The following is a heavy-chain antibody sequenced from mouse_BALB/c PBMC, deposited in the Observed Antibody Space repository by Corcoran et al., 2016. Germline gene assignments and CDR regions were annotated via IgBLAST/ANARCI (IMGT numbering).Heavy chain of an antibody. D-gene: IGHD3-3*01. J-gene: IGHJ2*01. CDR2: INPNNGGT. V-gene: IGHV1-26*01. CDR3: ARDDEDNVDY. Sequence: EVQLQQSGPELVKPGASVKMSCKASGYTFTDYYMKWVTQSHGKDLEWIGDINPNNGGTNYNQKFKSKATLTVDKSSSTAYMQLHSRTTEDSADYYCARDDEDNVDYCCKGTTPT. CDR1: GYTFTDYY.